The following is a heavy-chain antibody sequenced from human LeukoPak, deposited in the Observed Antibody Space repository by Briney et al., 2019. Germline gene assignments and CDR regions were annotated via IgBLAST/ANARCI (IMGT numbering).Heavy chain of an antibody. CDR1: GYSISSGYY. J-gene: IGHJ6*03. CDR3: ARCITIFGVVIDYYYMDV. CDR2: IYHSGST. D-gene: IGHD3-3*01. Sequence: ETLSLTCAVSGYSISSGYYWGWIRQPPGKGLEWIGSIYHSGSTYYNPSLKSRVTISVDTSKNQFSLKLSSVTAADTAVYYCARCITIFGVVIDYYYMDVWGKGTTVTVSS. V-gene: IGHV4-38-2*01.